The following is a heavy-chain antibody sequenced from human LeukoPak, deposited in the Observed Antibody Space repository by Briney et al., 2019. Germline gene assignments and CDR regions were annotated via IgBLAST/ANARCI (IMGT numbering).Heavy chain of an antibody. J-gene: IGHJ5*02. CDR1: GYTSTGFY. CDR3: ATGSITHTRDP. V-gene: IGHV1-2*02. D-gene: IGHD6-6*01. CDR2: INPYSGAT. Sequence: GASVKVSCQASGYTSTGFYLHWVRQAPGRGLEWMGWINPYSGATINAQKFQGRVTLTWDTSIGTGYMELTRLTSDDTAVYYCATGSITHTRDPWGQGTLVTVSS.